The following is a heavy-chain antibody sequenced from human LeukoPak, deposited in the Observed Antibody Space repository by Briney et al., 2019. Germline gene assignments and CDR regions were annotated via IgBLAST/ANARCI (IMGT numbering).Heavy chain of an antibody. D-gene: IGHD2-15*01. J-gene: IGHJ4*02. V-gene: IGHV4-38-2*02. CDR2: IYHSGST. Sequence: SETLSLTCTVSGYSISSGYYWGWIRQPPGKGLEWIGSIYHSGSTYYNPSLKSRVTISVDTSKNQFSLKLSSVTAADTAVYYCATVGVAVVVAATHHMIDYWGQGTLVTVSS. CDR1: GYSISSGYY. CDR3: ATVGVAVVVAATHHMIDY.